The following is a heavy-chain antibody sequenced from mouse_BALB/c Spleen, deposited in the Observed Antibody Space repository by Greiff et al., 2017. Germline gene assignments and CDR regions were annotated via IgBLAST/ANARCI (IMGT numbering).Heavy chain of an antibody. CDR2: INPYNGAT. CDR3: ARETNRNSPFDY. CDR1: GYSFTGYY. J-gene: IGHJ2*01. V-gene: IGHV1-31*01. Sequence: DVKLQESGPELVKPGASVKISCKASGYSFTGYYMHWVKQSHVKSLEWIGRINPYNGATSYNQNFKDKASLTVDKSSSTAYMELHSLTSEDSAVYYCARETNRNSPFDYWGQGTTLTVSS. D-gene: IGHD2-1*01.